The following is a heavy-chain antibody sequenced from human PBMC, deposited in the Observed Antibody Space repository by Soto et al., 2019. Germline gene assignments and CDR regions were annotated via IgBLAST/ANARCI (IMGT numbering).Heavy chain of an antibody. Sequence: QVQLVESGGGVVQPGRSLRLSCAASGFTFSSYGMHWVRQAPGKGLEWVAVIWYDGSNKYYADSVKGRFTISRDNSKNKLYLQMNSHRAEDTVVYYCAREPADPSYCSSSSCYGDYFDYWGQGTLVTVSS. CDR2: IWYDGSNK. J-gene: IGHJ4*02. CDR3: AREPADPSYCSSSSCYGDYFDY. D-gene: IGHD2-2*01. CDR1: GFTFSSYG. V-gene: IGHV3-33*01.